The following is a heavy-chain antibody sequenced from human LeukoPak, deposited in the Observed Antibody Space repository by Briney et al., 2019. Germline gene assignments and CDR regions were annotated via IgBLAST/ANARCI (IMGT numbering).Heavy chain of an antibody. CDR2: VSGSGGGT. CDR3: AKSLNYYDSSGYQYDS. CDR1: GFTFSSYA. J-gene: IGHJ4*02. Sequence: GGSLRLSCAVSGFTFSSYAMSWVRQAPGKGLEWVSGVSGSGGGTYYADSVKGRFTISRDNSKNTLHLQMNSLRAEDTAVYYCAKSLNYYDSSGYQYDSWGQGTLVTVSS. D-gene: IGHD3-22*01. V-gene: IGHV3-23*01.